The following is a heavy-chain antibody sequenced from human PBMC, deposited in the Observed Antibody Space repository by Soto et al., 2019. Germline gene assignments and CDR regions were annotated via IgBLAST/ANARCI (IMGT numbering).Heavy chain of an antibody. D-gene: IGHD6-25*01. V-gene: IGHV1-18*04. CDR1: GYTLTSYG. CDR2: ISAFNGDT. J-gene: IGHJ4*02. Sequence: QVPLAQSGNEVKKPGASVNVSCKAFGYTLTSYGFSWVRQVPGQGLEWLGWISAFNGDTHYAQTMKGRLTVTTDTSTTTVHMELRSLTPADTAVYYCTREAGWQRMVPYDWGQGTLVTVS. CDR3: TREAGWQRMVPYD.